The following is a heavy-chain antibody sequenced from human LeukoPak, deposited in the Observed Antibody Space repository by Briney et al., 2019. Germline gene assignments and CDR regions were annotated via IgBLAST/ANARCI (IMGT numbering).Heavy chain of an antibody. CDR2: IYSGGNA. CDR1: GFTVSSNH. V-gene: IGHV3-66*01. J-gene: IGHJ4*02. CDR3: ARVTSEGYFVY. Sequence: GGSLRLSCAASGFTVSSNHMSWVRQAPGKGLEWVSVIYSGGNACYADSVKGRFAISRDTSKNTLYLQMNSLRAEDTAVYYCARVTSEGYFVYWGQGTLVTVSS.